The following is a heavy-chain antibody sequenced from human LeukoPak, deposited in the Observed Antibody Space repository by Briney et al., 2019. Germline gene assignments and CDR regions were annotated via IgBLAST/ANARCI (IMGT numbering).Heavy chain of an antibody. CDR2: IYHSGST. D-gene: IGHD3-22*01. J-gene: IGHJ3*02. V-gene: IGHV4-39*07. CDR3: ARDLPTYYYDSSGYSSDAFDI. Sequence: SETLSLTCTVSGGSISSSSYYWGWIRQPPGKGLEWIGSIYHSGSTYYNPSLKSRVTISVDTSKNQFSLKLSSVTAADTAVYYCARDLPTYYYDSSGYSSDAFDIWGQGTMVTVSS. CDR1: GGSISSSSYY.